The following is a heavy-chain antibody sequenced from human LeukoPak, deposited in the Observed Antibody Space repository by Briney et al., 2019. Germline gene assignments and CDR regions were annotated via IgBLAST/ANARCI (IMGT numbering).Heavy chain of an antibody. Sequence: GGSLRLSCAASGFTFSSYSMNWVRQAPGKGLEWVSSISSSSYIYYSDSVKGRFTISRDNPKNSLYLQINSLRAEDTAVYYCARSSGTTSPMITFGGVIVHYYFDYWGQGTLVTVSS. CDR3: ARSSGTTSPMITFGGVIVHYYFDY. CDR2: ISSSSYI. J-gene: IGHJ4*02. V-gene: IGHV3-21*01. CDR1: GFTFSSYS. D-gene: IGHD3-16*02.